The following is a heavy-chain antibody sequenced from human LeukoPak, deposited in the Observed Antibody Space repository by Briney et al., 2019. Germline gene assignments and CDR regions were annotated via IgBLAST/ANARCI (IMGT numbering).Heavy chain of an antibody. D-gene: IGHD3-9*01. J-gene: IGHJ4*02. CDR3: AIGSLAGYFDWNHYFDY. V-gene: IGHV3-53*01. CDR1: GFTVSSNY. CDR2: IYSGGST. Sequence: GSLRLSCAASGFTVSSNYMSWVRQAPGKGLEWVSVIYSGGSTYYADSVKGRFTISRDNSKNTLYLQMNSLRAEDTAVYYCAIGSLAGYFDWNHYFDYWGQGTLVTVSS.